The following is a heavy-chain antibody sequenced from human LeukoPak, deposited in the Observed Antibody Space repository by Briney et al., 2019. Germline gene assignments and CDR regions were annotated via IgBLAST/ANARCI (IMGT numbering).Heavy chain of an antibody. J-gene: IGHJ4*02. CDR1: GFTFSTSG. CDR3: ATDSRGHCSSANCYFDY. D-gene: IGHD2-2*01. Sequence: GGSLRLSCAASGFTFSTSGVGWVRQAPGKGLEWISYISDSSSTIYYADSVKGRFTISRDNAKNSLYLQMNSLRDEDTGVYYCATDSRGHCSSANCYFDYWGQGTLVTVSS. CDR2: ISDSSSTI. V-gene: IGHV3-48*02.